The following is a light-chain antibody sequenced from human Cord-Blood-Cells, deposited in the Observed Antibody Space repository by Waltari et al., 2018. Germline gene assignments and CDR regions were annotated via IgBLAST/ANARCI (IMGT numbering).Light chain of an antibody. CDR2: GAA. CDR3: QQYNNWPPFT. J-gene: IGKJ3*01. V-gene: IGKV3D-15*01. Sequence: EIVMTQSPATLSVSPGERATLSCRASQSVSSNLAWYQQKPGQAPRLLIYGAATRATGSPARFSGSGSGTEVAITISSRQSEDFAVYYCQQYNNWPPFTFGPGTKVDIK. CDR1: QSVSSN.